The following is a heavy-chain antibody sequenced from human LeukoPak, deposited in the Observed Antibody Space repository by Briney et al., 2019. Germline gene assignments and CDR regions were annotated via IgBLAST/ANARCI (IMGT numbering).Heavy chain of an antibody. CDR3: ARRGRGPVVPDAMFIDYYYYMDV. CDR1: GYTFTSYG. J-gene: IGHJ6*03. CDR2: ISAYNGNT. V-gene: IGHV1-18*01. Sequence: ASVKVSCKASGYTFTSYGISWVRQAPGQGLEWMGWISAYNGNTNYAQKLQGRVTMTTDTSTSTAYMELRSLRSDDTAVYYCARRGRGPVVPDAMFIDYYYYMDVWGKGTTVTVSS. D-gene: IGHD2-2*01.